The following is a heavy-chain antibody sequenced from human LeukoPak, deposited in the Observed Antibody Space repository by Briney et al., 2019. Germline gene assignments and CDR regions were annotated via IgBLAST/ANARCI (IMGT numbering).Heavy chain of an antibody. J-gene: IGHJ4*02. CDR3: ARAEGYSYGFDY. D-gene: IGHD5-18*01. V-gene: IGHV4-30-4*01. CDR2: IYYSGST. CDR1: GGSISSGDYY. Sequence: SETLSLTCTVSGGSISSGDYYWNWIRQPPGKGLEWIGYIYYSGSTYYNPSLKSRVTISVDTSKNQFSLKLSSVTAADTAVYYCARAEGYSYGFDYWGQGTLVTVSS.